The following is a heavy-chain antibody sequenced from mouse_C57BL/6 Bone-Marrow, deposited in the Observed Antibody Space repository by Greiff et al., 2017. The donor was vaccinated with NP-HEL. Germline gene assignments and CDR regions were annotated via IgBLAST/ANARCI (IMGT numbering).Heavy chain of an antibody. Sequence: EVMLVESGEGLVKPGGSLKLSCAASGFTFSSYAMSWVRQTPEKRLEWVAYISSGGDYIYYADTVKGRFTISRDNARNTLYLQMSSLKSEDTAMYYCTRTTTVVPYWYFDVWGTGTTVTVSS. CDR2: ISSGGDYI. CDR1: GFTFSSYA. CDR3: TRTTTVVPYWYFDV. J-gene: IGHJ1*03. D-gene: IGHD1-1*01. V-gene: IGHV5-9-1*02.